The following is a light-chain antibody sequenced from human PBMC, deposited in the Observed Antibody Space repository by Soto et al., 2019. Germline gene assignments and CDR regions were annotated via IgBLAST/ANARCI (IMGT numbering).Light chain of an antibody. Sequence: IQMTQSPSTLSASVGDRVTITCRASQSVSTWLAWYQQKPGKAPKLLIYKASSLESGVPSRFSGSGSGTEFTLTISSLQPDDFATCYCQQYNSWTFGQGTKVDIK. CDR2: KAS. J-gene: IGKJ1*01. CDR3: QQYNSWT. CDR1: QSVSTW. V-gene: IGKV1-5*03.